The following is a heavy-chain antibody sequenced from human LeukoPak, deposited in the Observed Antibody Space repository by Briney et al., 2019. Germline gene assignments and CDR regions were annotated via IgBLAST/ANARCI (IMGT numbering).Heavy chain of an antibody. CDR3: ARGGWCYDSGYFDY. D-gene: IGHD3-22*01. Sequence: ASVQVSCNASGYTFTGYYMHWVRQATGQGLDWIGWINPNSGGTNYAQKFQGRVTMTRDTSISTAYMELSRLRSDDTAVYYCARGGWCYDSGYFDYWGQGTLVTVSS. CDR1: GYTFTGYY. CDR2: INPNSGGT. V-gene: IGHV1-2*02. J-gene: IGHJ4*02.